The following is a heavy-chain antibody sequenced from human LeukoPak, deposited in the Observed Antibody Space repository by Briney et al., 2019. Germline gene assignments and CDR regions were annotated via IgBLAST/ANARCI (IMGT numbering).Heavy chain of an antibody. CDR2: INPNSGGT. J-gene: IGHJ6*03. D-gene: IGHD3-10*01. CDR1: GYTFTGYY. V-gene: IGHV1-2*02. CDR3: ARDRAPPFGELSLSPYYYMDV. Sequence: GASVKVSCKASGYTFTGYYMHWVRQAPGQGLEWMGWINPNSGGTNYAQKFQGRVTMTRDTSISTAYMELSRLRSDDTAVYYCARDRAPPFGELSLSPYYYMDVWGKGTTVTVSS.